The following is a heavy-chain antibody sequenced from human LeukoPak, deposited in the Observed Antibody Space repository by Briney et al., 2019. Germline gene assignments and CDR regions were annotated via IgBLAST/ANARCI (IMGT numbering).Heavy chain of an antibody. CDR1: GYTFTGSY. CDR2: INPNSGGT. V-gene: IGHV1-2*02. D-gene: IGHD3-22*01. Sequence: ASVKVSCKASGYTFTGSYMHWVRQAPGQGLEWMGWINPNSGGTNYVQKFQGRVTMTRDTSISTAYMELSRLRSDDTAVYYCARVKGYDSSGYTATFDIWGQGTMVTVSS. CDR3: ARVKGYDSSGYTATFDI. J-gene: IGHJ3*02.